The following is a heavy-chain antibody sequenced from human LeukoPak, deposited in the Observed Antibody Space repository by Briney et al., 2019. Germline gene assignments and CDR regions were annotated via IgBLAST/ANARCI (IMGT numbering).Heavy chain of an antibody. D-gene: IGHD5-18*01. CDR3: ARGPRFTAMGRGEFFDY. J-gene: IGHJ4*02. CDR1: GYTFTGYY. CDR2: INPNSGGT. V-gene: IGHV1-2*02. Sequence: ASVKVSCKASGYTFTGYYMHWVRQAPGQGLEWMGWINPNSGGTNYAQKFQGRVTMTRDTSISTAYVELSRLRSDDTAVYYCARGPRFTAMGRGEFFDYWGQGTLVTVSS.